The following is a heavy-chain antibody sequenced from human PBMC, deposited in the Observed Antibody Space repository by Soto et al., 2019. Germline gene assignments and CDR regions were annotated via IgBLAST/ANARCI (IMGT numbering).Heavy chain of an antibody. CDR3: ARQLMGRYDEVYYYGMDV. V-gene: IGHV3-30-3*01. Sequence: QVQLVESGGGVVQPGRSLRLSCAASGFTFSSYAMHWVRQAPGKGLEWVAVISYDGSNKYYADSVKGRFTISRDNSKNTLYLQMNSLRAEDTAVYYCARQLMGRYDEVYYYGMDVWGQGTTVTVSS. J-gene: IGHJ6*02. CDR1: GFTFSSYA. D-gene: IGHD3-10*01. CDR2: ISYDGSNK.